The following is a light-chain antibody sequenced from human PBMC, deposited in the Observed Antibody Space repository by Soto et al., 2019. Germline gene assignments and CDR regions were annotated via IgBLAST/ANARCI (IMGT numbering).Light chain of an antibody. CDR1: QSVSSSY. Sequence: EIVLTQSPGTLSLSPGERATLSCRASQSVSSSYLAWYQQKPGQAPRLLIYGASSRATGIPDRFSGSGSGTDFTLTISRQEPEDVAVYYCQHDGSSPMYNFGQGTKREIK. CDR2: GAS. V-gene: IGKV3-20*01. CDR3: QHDGSSPMYN. J-gene: IGKJ2*01.